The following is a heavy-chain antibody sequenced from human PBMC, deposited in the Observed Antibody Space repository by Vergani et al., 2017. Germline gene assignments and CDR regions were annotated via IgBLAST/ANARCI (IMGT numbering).Heavy chain of an antibody. Sequence: QVQLVQSGSELKKPGASVKISCKASNYNFTYHAIHWVRQAPGQGLEWMGLINTRTGDPKFAQGFSGRFVFSLNTPVTTAHLQISSLKAEDTAIYYCARMRRSGLDFWGQGTLVTFSS. J-gene: IGHJ4*02. CDR1: NYNFTYHA. CDR2: INTRTGDP. CDR3: ARMRRSGLDF. D-gene: IGHD1-14*01. V-gene: IGHV7-4-1*02.